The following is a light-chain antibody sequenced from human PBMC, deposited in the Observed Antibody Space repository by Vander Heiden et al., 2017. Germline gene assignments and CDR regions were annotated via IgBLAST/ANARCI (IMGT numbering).Light chain of an antibody. CDR1: QTIDNW. V-gene: IGKV1-5*03. CDR3: QQSKTYRT. CDR2: KAS. J-gene: IGKJ1*01. Sequence: DIQMTQSPSTLSASVGDRVTITCRASQTIDNWLAWYQQKAGQAPKLLIYKASTVKSGVPSRFSGSGSGTDFTLTISSLQPDDVATYYCQQSKTYRTFGQGTKVEVK.